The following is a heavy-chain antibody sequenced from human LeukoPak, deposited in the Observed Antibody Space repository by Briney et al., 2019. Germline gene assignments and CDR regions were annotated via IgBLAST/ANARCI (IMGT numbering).Heavy chain of an antibody. CDR2: IYYSGST. J-gene: IGHJ6*02. D-gene: IGHD2-2*01. CDR1: GGSISSYY. V-gene: IGHV4-59*12. CDR3: ASTSAGNSGMDV. Sequence: PSETLSLTCTVSGGSISSYYWSWIRQPPGKGLEWIGYIYYSGSTNYNPSLKSRVTMSVDTSKNQLSLKVTSVTAADTAVYYCASTSAGNSGMDVWGQGTTVTVSS.